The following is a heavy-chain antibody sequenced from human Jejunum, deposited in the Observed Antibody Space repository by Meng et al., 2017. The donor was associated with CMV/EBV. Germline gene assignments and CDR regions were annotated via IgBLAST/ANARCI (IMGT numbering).Heavy chain of an antibody. J-gene: IGHJ4*02. V-gene: IGHV3-48*04. CDR1: GFTFVSHN. Sequence: GFTFVSHNMNWVRQAPGKGLEWVSYISIGSDTIYYADSVKGRFTISRDNANNLLSLQMNSLRAEDTAVYYCVSRSCSSISCHFDQWGQGTLVTVSS. CDR3: VSRSCSSISCHFDQ. CDR2: ISIGSDTI. D-gene: IGHD2-2*01.